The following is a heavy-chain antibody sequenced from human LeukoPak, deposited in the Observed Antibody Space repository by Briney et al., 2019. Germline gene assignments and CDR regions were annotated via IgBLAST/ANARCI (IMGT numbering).Heavy chain of an antibody. CDR2: ISRSGSTL. J-gene: IGHJ4*02. CDR1: GFTFNTYD. V-gene: IGHV3-48*03. CDR3: ARAGYSSGWYGFDY. Sequence: GGSLRLSCAASGFTFNTYDMNWVRQAPGKGLEWVSYISRSGSTLYYADSVKGRFTISRDNAKNSLHLQMYSLRAEDTAFYYCARAGYSSGWYGFDYWGQGTLVTVSS. D-gene: IGHD6-19*01.